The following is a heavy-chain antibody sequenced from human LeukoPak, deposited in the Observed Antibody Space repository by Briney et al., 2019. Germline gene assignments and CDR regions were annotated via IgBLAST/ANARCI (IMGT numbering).Heavy chain of an antibody. V-gene: IGHV3-30*02. D-gene: IGHD6-13*01. J-gene: IGHJ4*02. Sequence: GGSLRLSCAASGFSFSSYGMHWVRQAPGKGLEWVTFIRYDGSNKYYADSVKGRFTISRDNSKNTLYPQMNSLRTEDTAVYYCAKDSSGSSWYWDHWGQGTLVTVSS. CDR1: GFSFSSYG. CDR2: IRYDGSNK. CDR3: AKDSSGSSWYWDH.